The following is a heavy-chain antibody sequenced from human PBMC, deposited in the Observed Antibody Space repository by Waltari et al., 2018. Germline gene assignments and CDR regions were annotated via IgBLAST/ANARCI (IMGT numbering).Heavy chain of an antibody. D-gene: IGHD2-2*01. CDR3: AREEVGVVPAAIGYYYYGMDV. CDR2: IIPICGTA. J-gene: IGHJ6*02. CDR1: GGTFSSYA. V-gene: IGHV1-69*01. Sequence: QVQLVQSGAEVKKPGSSVKVSCKASGGTFSSYAISWVRQAPGHGLEWMGGIIPICGTANYAQKFQGRVTSTADESTSTAYMELSSLRAEDTAVYYCAREEVGVVPAAIGYYYYGMDVWGQGTTVTVSS.